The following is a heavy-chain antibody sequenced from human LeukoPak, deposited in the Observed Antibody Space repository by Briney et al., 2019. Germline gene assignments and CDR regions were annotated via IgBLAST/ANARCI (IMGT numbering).Heavy chain of an antibody. D-gene: IGHD3-22*01. CDR1: GFTFSSYA. CDR2: ISGSGGST. Sequence: PWGSLRLSCAASGFTFSSYAMSWVRQAPGKGLEWVSAISGSGGSTYYADSVKGRFTIPRDNSKNTLYLQMNSLRAEDTAVYYCAKDLYYYDSSGYYFDYWGQGTLVTVSP. V-gene: IGHV3-23*01. CDR3: AKDLYYYDSSGYYFDY. J-gene: IGHJ4*02.